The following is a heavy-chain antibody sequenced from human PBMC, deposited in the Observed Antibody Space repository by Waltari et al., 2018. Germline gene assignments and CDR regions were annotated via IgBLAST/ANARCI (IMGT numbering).Heavy chain of an antibody. J-gene: IGHJ4*02. CDR2: IGASGAYT. CDR1: GFTFSAYA. Sequence: EVQVLESGGGLVQPGGSLRLSCAASGFTFSAYAMTWVRQAPGEGLEWVLGIGASGAYTYYADSGKGRFTISRDNSKSTVDLQMNSLRDDDTAIYYCGKTRGGYARGIDYWGQGTLVTVSS. CDR3: GKTRGGYARGIDY. D-gene: IGHD5-12*01. V-gene: IGHV3-23*01.